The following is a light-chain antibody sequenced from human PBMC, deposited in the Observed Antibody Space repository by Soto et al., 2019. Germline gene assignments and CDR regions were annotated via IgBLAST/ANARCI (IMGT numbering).Light chain of an antibody. J-gene: IGKJ1*01. CDR3: QQSYSSPPT. CDR1: QGISGW. Sequence: DIQMTQSPSTLSASFGDRVIITWRASQGISGWLAWYQQKTGKAPKLLIFAASSLQSGVPSRFSGSRYGPDFNLTISSLQTEDFATYYCQQSYSSPPTFGQGTKVDIK. CDR2: AAS. V-gene: IGKV1-39*01.